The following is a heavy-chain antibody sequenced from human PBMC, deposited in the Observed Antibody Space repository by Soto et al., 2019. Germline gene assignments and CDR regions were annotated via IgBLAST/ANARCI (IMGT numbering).Heavy chain of an antibody. CDR1: GGTFSSYA. CDR3: ARDFQAARAIHPGAYNWLDP. J-gene: IGHJ5*02. V-gene: IGHV1-69*13. Sequence: SVKVSCKASGGTFSSYAISWVRQAPGQGLEWMGGIIPIFGTANYAQKFQGRVTITADESTSTAYMELSSLRSEDTAVYYCARDFQAARAIHPGAYNWLDPWG. D-gene: IGHD6-6*01. CDR2: IIPIFGTA.